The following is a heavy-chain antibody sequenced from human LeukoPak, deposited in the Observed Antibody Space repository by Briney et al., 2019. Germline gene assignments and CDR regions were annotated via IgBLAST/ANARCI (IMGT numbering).Heavy chain of an antibody. CDR3: ARDQGSLTRSWYTGY. D-gene: IGHD6-13*01. CDR2: INPYSGDT. J-gene: IGHJ4*02. V-gene: IGHV1-2*06. CDR1: GYTFTGYH. Sequence: ASVKVSCKPSGYTFTGYHIHWVRQAPGQGLEWMGRINPYSGDTNFAQKFQGRVTMTRDTSITTAYMDLSSLTPDDTAVYFCARDQGSLTRSWYTGYWGQGTQVTV.